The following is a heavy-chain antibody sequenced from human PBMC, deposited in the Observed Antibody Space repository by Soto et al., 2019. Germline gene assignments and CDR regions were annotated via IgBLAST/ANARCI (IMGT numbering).Heavy chain of an antibody. V-gene: IGHV4-34*01. CDR3: ARASGGVPTAIGAAFDI. J-gene: IGHJ3*02. CDR2: INHSGST. D-gene: IGHD2-2*01. CDR1: GGSFSGYY. Sequence: TSETLSLTCAVYGGSFSGYYWSWIRQPPGKGLEWIGEINHSGSTNCDPSLKSRVTISTDTSKNQFSLNLNSVTAADTAAYYCARASGGVPTAIGAAFDIWAQGTMVTVSS.